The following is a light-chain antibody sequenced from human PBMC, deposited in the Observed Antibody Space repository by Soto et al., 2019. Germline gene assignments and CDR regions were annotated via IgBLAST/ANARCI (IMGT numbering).Light chain of an antibody. J-gene: IGKJ1*01. CDR2: GAS. CDR3: QQYATSSWT. Sequence: EIVLTQSPGTLSLSPGERAIFSCRASQRLDSSYLAWYQQKPGQAPRAILYGASSRATGIPDRFIGSGSGTDCTLTISRLDPEDFGVYYCQQYATSSWTFGQGTKVDIK. V-gene: IGKV3-20*01. CDR1: QRLDSSY.